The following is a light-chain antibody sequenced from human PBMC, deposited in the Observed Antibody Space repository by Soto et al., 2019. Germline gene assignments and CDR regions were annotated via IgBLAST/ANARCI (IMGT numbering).Light chain of an antibody. CDR1: QDISNY. CDR3: QQYDNLPPGVT. J-gene: IGKJ5*01. V-gene: IGKV1-33*01. CDR2: DAS. Sequence: DIQMTQSPSSLSASVGDRVTITCQASQDISNYLNCYQQNPGKAPKLLIYDASNLETGVPSRFSGSGSGTDFTVTISSLQPEDIATYYCQQYDNLPPGVTFGQGTRLEIK.